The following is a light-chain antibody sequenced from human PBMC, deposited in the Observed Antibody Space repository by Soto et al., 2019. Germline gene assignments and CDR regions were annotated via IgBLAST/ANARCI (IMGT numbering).Light chain of an antibody. CDR1: QSVSNKY. CDR3: QQRSNSPIT. J-gene: IGKJ5*01. V-gene: IGKV3D-20*02. CDR2: RAS. Sequence: IVLTQSPCTLALSPGERATLSCRASQSVSNKYLAWYQQKPGQAPRLLIYRASNRATGIPERFSGSGSGTDFTLTITRLEPEDSAMYYCQQRSNSPITFGQGTRLEIK.